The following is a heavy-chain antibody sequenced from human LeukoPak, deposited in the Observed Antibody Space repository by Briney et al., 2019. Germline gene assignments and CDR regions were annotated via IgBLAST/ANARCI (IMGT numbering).Heavy chain of an antibody. J-gene: IGHJ4*02. CDR2: IYYSGST. CDR1: GGSISTGGYY. CDR3: ARLYFDSTYYFDY. D-gene: IGHD3-9*01. Sequence: SETLSLTCTVSGGSISTGGYYWSWIRQHPGKGLEWIGYIYYSGSTYYNPSLKSRVTISVDTSKNQFSLKLSSVTAADTAVYYCARLYFDSTYYFDYWGQGTLVTVSS. V-gene: IGHV4-31*03.